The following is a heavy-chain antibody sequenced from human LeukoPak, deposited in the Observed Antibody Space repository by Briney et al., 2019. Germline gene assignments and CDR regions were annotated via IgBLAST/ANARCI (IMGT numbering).Heavy chain of an antibody. CDR1: GGSISSYY. Sequence: SETLSLTCTVSGGSISSYYWSWIRQPPGKGLEWIGYIYYSGSTNYNPSLKSRVTISVDTSKNQFSLKLSSVTAADTAVYYCARVGGMDYYYYMDVWGKGTTVTLSS. V-gene: IGHV4-59*01. CDR2: IYYSGST. J-gene: IGHJ6*03. D-gene: IGHD1-14*01. CDR3: ARVGGMDYYYYMDV.